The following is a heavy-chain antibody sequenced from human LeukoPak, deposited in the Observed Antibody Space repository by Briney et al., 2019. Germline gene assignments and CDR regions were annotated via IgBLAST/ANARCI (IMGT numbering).Heavy chain of an antibody. CDR3: ARDRKTGGIWGYYYYYMDV. D-gene: IGHD3-16*02. Sequence: VASVKVSCKASGYTFTSYGISWVRQAPGQGLEWMGWISAYNGNTNYAQKLQGRVTMTTDTSTSTAYMELRSLRSDDTAVYYCARDRKTGGIWGYYYYYMDVWGKGTTVTVSS. CDR2: ISAYNGNT. J-gene: IGHJ6*03. V-gene: IGHV1-18*01. CDR1: GYTFTSYG.